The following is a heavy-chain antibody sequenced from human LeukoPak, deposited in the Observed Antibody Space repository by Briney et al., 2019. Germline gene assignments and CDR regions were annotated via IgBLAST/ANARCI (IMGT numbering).Heavy chain of an antibody. Sequence: PGGSLRLSCAASGFTFSSYAMHWVRQAPGKGLEWVAVISYDGGNKYYADSVKGRFTISRDNAKNTLYLQMNSLRAEDTAVYYCARETDTGPDYWGQGTLVTVSS. V-gene: IGHV3-30-3*01. CDR2: ISYDGGNK. CDR1: GFTFSSYA. D-gene: IGHD5-18*01. CDR3: ARETDTGPDY. J-gene: IGHJ4*02.